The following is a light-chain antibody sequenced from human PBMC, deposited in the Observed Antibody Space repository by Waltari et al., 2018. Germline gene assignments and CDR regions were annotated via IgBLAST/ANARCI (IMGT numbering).Light chain of an antibody. V-gene: IGLV3-1*01. CDR1: KLGDKS. J-gene: IGLJ1*01. CDR2: LDT. CDR3: QAWDSSTYV. Sequence: SYELTQPPSVSVSPGQTASITCSGDKLGDKSVFWYRQKPVPSPLLCIYLDTKRPSAIPERFSGSKSGNTATLTISGTQTMDEADYYCQAWDSSTYVFGTGTKVTVL.